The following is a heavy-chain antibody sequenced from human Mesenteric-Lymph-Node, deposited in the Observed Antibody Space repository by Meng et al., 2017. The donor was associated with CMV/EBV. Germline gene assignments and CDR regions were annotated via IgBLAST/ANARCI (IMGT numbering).Heavy chain of an antibody. CDR1: GFTFSSYA. D-gene: IGHD3-10*01. Sequence: GESLKISCAASGFTFSSYAMHWVRQAPGKGLEWVAFIRFDGSNKYYADSVKGRFTISRDNSNNRLYLQMNSLRAEDTAIYYCAKCADRFSESYYVDYWGQGTLVTVSS. V-gene: IGHV3-30*02. CDR2: IRFDGSNK. J-gene: IGHJ4*02. CDR3: AKCADRFSESYYVDY.